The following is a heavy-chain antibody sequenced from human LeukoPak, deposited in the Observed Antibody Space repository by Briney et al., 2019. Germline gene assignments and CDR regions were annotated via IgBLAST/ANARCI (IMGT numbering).Heavy chain of an antibody. D-gene: IGHD6-19*01. Sequence: PGGSLRLSCAASGFTFSNYAMRWVRQAPAKGLEWVSGISGSGDSTYYADSVKGRFTISRDNSKNTLYLQMNSLRAEDTAVYYCARRSGIAVAGAFDYWGQGTPVTVSS. CDR1: GFTFSNYA. J-gene: IGHJ4*02. CDR2: ISGSGDST. CDR3: ARRSGIAVAGAFDY. V-gene: IGHV3-23*01.